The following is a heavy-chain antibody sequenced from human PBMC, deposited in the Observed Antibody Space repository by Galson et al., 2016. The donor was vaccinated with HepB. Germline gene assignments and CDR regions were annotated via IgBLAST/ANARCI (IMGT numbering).Heavy chain of an antibody. J-gene: IGHJ4*02. CDR1: GFTFSTYA. V-gene: IGHV3-23*01. CDR2: IRSGGNT. D-gene: IGHD3-9*01. CDR3: AKAIFSQGGTGYLYFDY. Sequence: SLRLSCAAPGFTFSTYAMNWVRQAPGKGLEWVSIIRSGGNTYYADSVKGRFTISRDNSRNTLYLQMNSLRAEDTAVYYCAKAIFSQGGTGYLYFDYWGQGTLVTVSS.